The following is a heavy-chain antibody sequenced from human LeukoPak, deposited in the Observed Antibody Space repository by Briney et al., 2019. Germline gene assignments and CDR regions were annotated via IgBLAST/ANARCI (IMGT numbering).Heavy chain of an antibody. CDR3: AKVIWFGELFFDY. D-gene: IGHD3-10*01. V-gene: IGHV3-23*01. Sequence: GGSLRLSCAASGFTFNNDAMSWVRQAPGKGLEWVSTIGASGGDTYYADSVKGRFTISRDNSKNTLYLKMNSLRAEDTAVYYCAKVIWFGELFFDYWGQGTLVTVSS. J-gene: IGHJ4*02. CDR2: IGASGGDT. CDR1: GFTFNNDA.